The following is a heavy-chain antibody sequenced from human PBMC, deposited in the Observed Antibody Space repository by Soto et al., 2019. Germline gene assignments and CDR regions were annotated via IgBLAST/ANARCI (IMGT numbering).Heavy chain of an antibody. CDR3: TKGATRPFDS. D-gene: IGHD3-16*01. CDR1: GYRFSSSW. J-gene: IGHJ4*02. CDR2: VYPSDSDV. V-gene: IGHV5-51*01. Sequence: RXESLKISCQGTGYRFSSSWLVWVRQKPGKGLEWLGNVYPSDSDVRYSPAFEGQVTISADNSINTAYLQLLNLKASDTAIYYCTKGATRPFDSWGKGTRVTVSS.